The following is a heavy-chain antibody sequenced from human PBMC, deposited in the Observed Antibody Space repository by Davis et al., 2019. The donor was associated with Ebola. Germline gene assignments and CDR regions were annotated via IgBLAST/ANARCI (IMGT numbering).Heavy chain of an antibody. CDR3: ARMVTMVRGVIPWVDP. CDR2: ITHTGST. Sequence: SETLSLPCTVSGGSISSYYWNWIRQPPGKGLEWIGEITHTGSTKYNPTLKSRVTISVDTSKNQFSLKMSSVTAADTAVYYCARMVTMVRGVIPWVDPWGQGILVTVSS. J-gene: IGHJ5*02. CDR1: GGSISSYY. D-gene: IGHD3-10*01. V-gene: IGHV4-34*01.